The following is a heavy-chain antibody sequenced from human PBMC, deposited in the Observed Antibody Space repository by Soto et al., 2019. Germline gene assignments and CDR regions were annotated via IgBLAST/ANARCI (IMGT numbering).Heavy chain of an antibody. Sequence: SQTLSLTCAISGDSVSSSSAVWNWIRQSPSRGLEWLGRTYYRSNWYSDYAVSVKSRVIINPDTSRNQFSLELSSVTPEDTAVYYCARDSAVVRGVTNPFDYWGQGTQVTAPQ. CDR1: GDSVSSSSAV. D-gene: IGHD3-10*01. CDR3: ARDSAVVRGVTNPFDY. CDR2: TYYRSNWYS. V-gene: IGHV6-1*01. J-gene: IGHJ4*02.